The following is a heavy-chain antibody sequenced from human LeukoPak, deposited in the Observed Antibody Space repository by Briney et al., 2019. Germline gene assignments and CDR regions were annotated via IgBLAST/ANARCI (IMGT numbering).Heavy chain of an antibody. CDR3: ARSVGYGSGTYYKGTDY. Sequence: PGGSLRLSCAASGFTFDDYGMHWVRQAPGKGLEWVSGISWNSYNIGYAASVKGRFTISRDNAKNSLYLQMNNLRPEDTALYYCARSVGYGSGTYYKGTDYWGQGTLVTVSS. CDR1: GFTFDDYG. CDR2: ISWNSYNI. V-gene: IGHV3-9*01. D-gene: IGHD3-10*01. J-gene: IGHJ4*02.